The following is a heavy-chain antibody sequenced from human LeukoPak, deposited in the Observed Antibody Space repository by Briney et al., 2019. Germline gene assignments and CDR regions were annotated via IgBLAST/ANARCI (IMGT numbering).Heavy chain of an antibody. CDR1: GGSISSSSYY. D-gene: IGHD6-25*01. CDR3: ARPDSSGGFDY. V-gene: IGHV4-39*01. Sequence: SETLSLTCTVSGGSISSSSYYWGWIRQPPGKGLEWIGSIYYSGSTYYNPSLKSRVTISVDTSKNQFSLKLSSVTAADTAVYYCARPDSSGGFDYWGQGTLVTVSS. CDR2: IYYSGST. J-gene: IGHJ4*02.